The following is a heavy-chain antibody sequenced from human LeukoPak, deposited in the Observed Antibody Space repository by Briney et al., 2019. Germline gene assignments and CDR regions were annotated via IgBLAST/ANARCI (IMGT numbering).Heavy chain of an antibody. CDR3: ARDDFHSGYYYGLGSY. CDR1: GGTFSSYA. J-gene: IGHJ4*02. V-gene: IGHV1-69*04. CDR2: IIPILGIA. D-gene: IGHD3-22*01. Sequence: SVKVSCKASGGTFSSYAISWVRQAPGQGLEWMGRIIPILGIANYAQKFQGRVTITADKSTSTAYMELSSLRSEDTAVYYCARDDFHSGYYYGLGSYWGQGTLVAVSS.